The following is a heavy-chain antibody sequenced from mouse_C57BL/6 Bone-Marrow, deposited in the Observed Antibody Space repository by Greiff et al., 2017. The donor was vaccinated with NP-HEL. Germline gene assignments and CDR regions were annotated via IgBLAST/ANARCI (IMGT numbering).Heavy chain of an antibody. CDR3: ARPHYGRGYYFDY. V-gene: IGHV5-6*01. Sequence: EVHLVESGGDLVKPGGSLKLSCAASGFTFSSYGMSWVRQTPDKRLEWVATISSGGSYTYYPDSVKGRFTISRDNAKNTLYLQMSSLKSEDTAMYYCARPHYGRGYYFDYWGQGTTLTVSS. CDR1: GFTFSSYG. D-gene: IGHD1-1*01. J-gene: IGHJ2*01. CDR2: ISSGGSYT.